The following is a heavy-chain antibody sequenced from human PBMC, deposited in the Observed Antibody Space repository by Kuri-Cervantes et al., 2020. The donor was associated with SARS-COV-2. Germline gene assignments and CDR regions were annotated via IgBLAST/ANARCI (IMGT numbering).Heavy chain of an antibody. CDR2: ISYDGSNK. CDR1: GGSSSDDK. Sequence: LSLTCAVYGGSSSDDKWSWIRQAPGKGLEWVAVISYDGSNKDYTASGKGRFTISRDNSQNTLYLQMKSLRTEDTALYYCARDRVGVHDSWGQGTLVTVSS. CDR3: ARDRVGVHDS. V-gene: IGHV3-30-3*01. J-gene: IGHJ4*02. D-gene: IGHD2-21*01.